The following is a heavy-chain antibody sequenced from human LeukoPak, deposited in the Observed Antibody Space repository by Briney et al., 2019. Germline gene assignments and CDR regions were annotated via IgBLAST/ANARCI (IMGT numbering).Heavy chain of an antibody. V-gene: IGHV1-2*02. D-gene: IGHD3-10*01. J-gene: IGHJ6*03. Sequence: ASVKVSCKASGYTFTSYGISWVRQAPGQGLEWMGWINPNSGGTNYAQKFQGRVTMTRDTSISTAYMELSRLRSDDTAVYYCARLLWFGESGYYYYYMDVWGKGTTVTISS. CDR3: ARLLWFGESGYYYYYMDV. CDR2: INPNSGGT. CDR1: GYTFTSYG.